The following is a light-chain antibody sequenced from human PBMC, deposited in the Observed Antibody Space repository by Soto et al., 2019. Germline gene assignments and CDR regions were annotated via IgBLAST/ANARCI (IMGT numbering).Light chain of an antibody. CDR1: SSNIGAGYD. CDR2: GNT. V-gene: IGLV1-40*01. CDR3: QSYDSSRSAWV. Sequence: QSVLTQPPSVSGAPGQRVTISCTASSSNIGAGYDVHWYQQLPGTAPKLLIYGNTNRPSGVPDRFSGSKSGTSASLAITGLQAEDEADYYCQSYDSSRSAWVFGGGTKVTVL. J-gene: IGLJ3*02.